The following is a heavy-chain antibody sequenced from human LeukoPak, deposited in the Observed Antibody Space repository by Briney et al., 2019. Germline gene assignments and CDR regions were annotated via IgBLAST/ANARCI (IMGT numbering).Heavy chain of an antibody. CDR3: ARQPPQYYGMDV. V-gene: IGHV4-4*07. CDR2: IYTSGST. Sequence: SETLSLTCTASGVSFSNYYRSWIRQPAGKGLEWIGRIYTSGSTNYNASVKSRVTMSIDKSNNQFYLKLTSVTAADTAVYYCARQPPQYYGMDVWGQGTTVTVSS. CDR1: GVSFSNYY. J-gene: IGHJ6*02. D-gene: IGHD1-14*01.